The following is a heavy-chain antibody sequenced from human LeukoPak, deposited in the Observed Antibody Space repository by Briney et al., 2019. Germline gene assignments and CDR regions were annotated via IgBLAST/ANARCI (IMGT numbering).Heavy chain of an antibody. Sequence: ASVKVSCKTSGGTFSGFAMNWVRQAPGQGPEWMGRVIPSLGISKYSQKFQDRLKVTADNSSTTAFMELTSLTSDDTAVYYCATFRWIDSWGQGTLVIVSS. D-gene: IGHD2/OR15-2a*01. CDR2: VIPSLGIS. J-gene: IGHJ5*01. V-gene: IGHV1-69*04. CDR1: GGTFSGFA. CDR3: ATFRWIDS.